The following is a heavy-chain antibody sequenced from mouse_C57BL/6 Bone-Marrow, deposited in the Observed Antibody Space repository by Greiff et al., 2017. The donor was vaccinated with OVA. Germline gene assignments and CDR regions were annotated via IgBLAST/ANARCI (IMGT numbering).Heavy chain of an antibody. Sequence: QVQLKQPGAELVKPGASVKLSCKASGYTFTSYWMHWVKQRPGQGLEWIGMIHPNSGSTNYNEKFKSKATLTVDKSSSTAYMQLSSLTSEDSAVYYCARFTVVAPYYFDYWGQGTTLTVSS. CDR2: IHPNSGST. CDR1: GYTFTSYW. D-gene: IGHD1-1*01. CDR3: ARFTVVAPYYFDY. V-gene: IGHV1-64*01. J-gene: IGHJ2*01.